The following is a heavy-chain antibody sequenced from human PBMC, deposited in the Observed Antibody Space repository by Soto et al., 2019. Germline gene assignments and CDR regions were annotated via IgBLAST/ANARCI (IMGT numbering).Heavy chain of an antibody. CDR2: ISSTTNYI. CDR3: ARDVYGSGTYLFFDY. D-gene: IGHD3-10*01. CDR1: GFTFTRYS. Sequence: PGGSLRLSCAASGFTFTRYSMNWVRQAPGKGLEWVSSISSTTNYIYYGDSMKGRFTISRDNAKNSLYLEMNSLRAEDTAVYYCARDVYGSGTYLFFDYWGQGTQVTVSS. V-gene: IGHV3-21*06. J-gene: IGHJ4*02.